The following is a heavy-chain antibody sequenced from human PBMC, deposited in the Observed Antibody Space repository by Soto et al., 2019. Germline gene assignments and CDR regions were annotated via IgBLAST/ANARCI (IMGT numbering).Heavy chain of an antibody. V-gene: IGHV1-46*01. J-gene: IGHJ6*02. CDR3: ARGVTMVRGVIKSPGMDV. D-gene: IGHD3-10*01. Sequence: SVKVTCKASGYTFTSYYMHWVRQAPGQGLEWMGIINPSGGSTSYAQKFQGRVTMTRDTSTSTVYMELSSLRSEDTAVYYCARGVTMVRGVIKSPGMDVWGQGTTVTVSS. CDR2: INPSGGST. CDR1: GYTFTSYY.